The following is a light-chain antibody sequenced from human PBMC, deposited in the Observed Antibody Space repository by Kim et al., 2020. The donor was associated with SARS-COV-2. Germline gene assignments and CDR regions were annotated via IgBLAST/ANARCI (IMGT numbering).Light chain of an antibody. Sequence: ILMTQSPATLSVSPGERVTLSCRASQSVRNNLAWYQQQPGQAPRLLIYGASTRATDIPARFSGSGSETEFTLTISSLQSEDLAVYYCQQYNDWPLLTFGGGTKVDIK. CDR2: GAS. J-gene: IGKJ4*01. CDR1: QSVRNN. CDR3: QQYNDWPLLT. V-gene: IGKV3-15*01.